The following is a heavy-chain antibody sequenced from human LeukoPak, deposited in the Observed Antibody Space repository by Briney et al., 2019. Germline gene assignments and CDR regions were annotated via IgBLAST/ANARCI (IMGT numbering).Heavy chain of an antibody. D-gene: IGHD5-12*01. CDR2: IYDSGST. V-gene: IGHV4-59*12. CDR3: ARAQFSGYGGAFDY. J-gene: IGHJ4*02. Sequence: SETLSLTCTVSGASISTYYWSWIRQPPGKGLEWIGYIYDSGSTDYSPSLRSRVTISVDTSKSQFSLQLYSVTAADTAVYYCARAQFSGYGGAFDYWGQGTLVTVSS. CDR1: GASISTYY.